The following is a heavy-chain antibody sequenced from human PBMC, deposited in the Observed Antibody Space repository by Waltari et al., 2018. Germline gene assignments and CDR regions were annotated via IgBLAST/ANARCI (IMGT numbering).Heavy chain of an antibody. J-gene: IGHJ4*02. Sequence: EVQLLESGGGLVQPGGSLRLSCAASGFTFSSYAMSWVRQAPGKGREGVSAISGSGGSTYYADSVKGRFTISRDNSKNTLYLQMNSLRAEDTAVYYCAKDAPYYYDSSGYYGTFDYWGQGTLVTVSS. CDR1: GFTFSSYA. D-gene: IGHD3-22*01. CDR2: ISGSGGST. CDR3: AKDAPYYYDSSGYYGTFDY. V-gene: IGHV3-23*01.